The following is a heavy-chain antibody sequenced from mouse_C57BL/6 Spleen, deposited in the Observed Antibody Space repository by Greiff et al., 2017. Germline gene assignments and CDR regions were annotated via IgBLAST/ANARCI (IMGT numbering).Heavy chain of an antibody. CDR1: GYTFTSYG. CDR3: ARYGNYDY. V-gene: IGHV1-81*01. CDR2: IYPRSGNT. Sequence: VQRVESGAELARPGASVKLSCKASGYTFTSYGISWVKQRTGQGLEWIGEIYPRSGNTYYNEKFKGKATLTADKSSSTAYMELRSLTSEDSAVYFCARYGNYDYWGQGTTLTVSS. D-gene: IGHD2-1*01. J-gene: IGHJ2*01.